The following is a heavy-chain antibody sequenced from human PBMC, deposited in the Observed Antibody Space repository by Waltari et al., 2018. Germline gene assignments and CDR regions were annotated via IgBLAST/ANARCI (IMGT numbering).Heavy chain of an antibody. D-gene: IGHD5-18*01. Sequence: QVQLVQSGAEVKKPGASVKVSCKASGYTFTGYYMHWVRQAPGQGLEWMGWINPNSGGTNYAQKFQGRVTMTRDTSISTAYLELRRVRYDDTAVYYCARDMDTSILVGDWFDPWGQGTLVTVSS. J-gene: IGHJ5*02. CDR2: INPNSGGT. CDR1: GYTFTGYY. V-gene: IGHV1-2*02. CDR3: ARDMDTSILVGDWFDP.